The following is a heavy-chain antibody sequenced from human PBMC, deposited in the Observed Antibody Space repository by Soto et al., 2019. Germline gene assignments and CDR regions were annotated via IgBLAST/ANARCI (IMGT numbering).Heavy chain of an antibody. CDR3: ARGGARGYCSSTSCYRSAFDI. Sequence: SETLSLTCAVYGGSFSGYYWSWIRQPPGKGLEWIGEINHSGSTNYNPSLKSRVTISVDTSKNQFSLKLSSVTAADTAVYYCARGGARGYCSSTSCYRSAFDIWGQGTMVTVSS. J-gene: IGHJ3*02. D-gene: IGHD2-2*01. CDR2: INHSGST. V-gene: IGHV4-34*01. CDR1: GGSFSGYY.